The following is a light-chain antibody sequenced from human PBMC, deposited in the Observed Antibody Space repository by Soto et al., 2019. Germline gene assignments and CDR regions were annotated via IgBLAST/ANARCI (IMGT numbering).Light chain of an antibody. CDR3: QHSYTTPPWT. CDR1: QGISSY. J-gene: IGKJ1*01. V-gene: IGKV1-8*01. Sequence: AILITQSPSSLSASTGDRDTITCRASQGISSYLAWYQQKPGKAPKLLIYAASTLQSGVPSRFSGSGSGTDFTLTISSLQPEDFATYYCQHSYTTPPWTFGQGTKVDIK. CDR2: AAS.